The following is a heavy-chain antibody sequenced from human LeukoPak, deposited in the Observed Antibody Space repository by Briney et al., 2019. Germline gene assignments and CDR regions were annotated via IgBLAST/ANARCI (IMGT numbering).Heavy chain of an antibody. Sequence: GGSLRLSCAASGFTFSSYWMSWVRQAPGKGLEWVANIKQDGSEKYYVDSVKGRFTISRDNAKNSLYLQMNSLRAEDTAVYYCAREGYCSSTSCRYLYHYYYYMDVWGKGTTVTVSS. CDR1: GFTFSSYW. CDR2: IKQDGSEK. J-gene: IGHJ6*03. CDR3: AREGYCSSTSCRYLYHYYYYMDV. D-gene: IGHD2-2*01. V-gene: IGHV3-7*01.